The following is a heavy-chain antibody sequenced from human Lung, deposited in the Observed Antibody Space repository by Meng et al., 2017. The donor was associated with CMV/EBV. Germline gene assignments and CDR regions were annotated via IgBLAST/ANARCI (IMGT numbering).Heavy chain of an antibody. J-gene: IGHJ4*02. CDR3: ASFPPPGKQWLVTDY. D-gene: IGHD6-19*01. Sequence: QVQLQEAGPGLVKPSGTLSLTCAVAGGSISSSNWWSWVRQPPGKGLEWIGESYHSGSTNYNPFLKSRVTISVDKSKNQFSLKLSSVTAADTAVYYCASFPPPGKQWLVTDYWGQGTLVTVSS. CDR2: SYHSGST. CDR1: GGSISSSNW. V-gene: IGHV4-4*02.